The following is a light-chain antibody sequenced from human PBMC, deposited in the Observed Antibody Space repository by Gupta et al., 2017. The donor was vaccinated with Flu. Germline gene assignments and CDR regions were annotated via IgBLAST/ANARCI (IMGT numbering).Light chain of an antibody. CDR1: QSVRNNY. V-gene: IGKV3-20*01. J-gene: IGKJ1*01. CDR2: GAS. Sequence: GERASLSCRASQSVRNNYLAWYQQIPGQAPRLLIYGASSRATGFPDRFSGGGSGTEFTLTISRLEPEDFAMYHCQQDGYSPRTFGPGTKVEIK. CDR3: QQDGYSPRT.